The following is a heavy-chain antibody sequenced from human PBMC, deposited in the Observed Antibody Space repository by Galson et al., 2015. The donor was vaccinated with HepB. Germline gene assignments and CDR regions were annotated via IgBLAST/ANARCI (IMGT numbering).Heavy chain of an antibody. D-gene: IGHD3-3*01. CDR1: GSTFTKYW. J-gene: IGHJ3*02. CDR3: ARLSVTSFGLDDALDS. Sequence: QSGAEVKKPGESLKISCKGSGSTFTKYWIAWVRQMPGKGLEWMGIIYPGDSATRYRPSFQGQVTISADKSISTAYLQWSSLKASDTAMYYCARLSVTSFGLDDALDSWGQGTMVTVSS. CDR2: IYPGDSAT. V-gene: IGHV5-51*01.